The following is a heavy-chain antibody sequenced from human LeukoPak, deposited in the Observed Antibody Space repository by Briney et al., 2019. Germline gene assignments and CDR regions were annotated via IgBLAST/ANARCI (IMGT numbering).Heavy chain of an antibody. J-gene: IGHJ6*04. CDR2: IYHSGTT. D-gene: IGHD5-24*01. V-gene: IGHV4-38-2*01. CDR1: GYSISSGYY. CDR3: ASPLEMDV. Sequence: PSETLSLTCAVSGYSISSGYYWGCIRQPPGKGLEWIGSIYHSGTTYYNPSLKSRVTISVDTSKNQFSLKLSSVTAADTAVYYCASPLEMDVWGKGTTVTVSS.